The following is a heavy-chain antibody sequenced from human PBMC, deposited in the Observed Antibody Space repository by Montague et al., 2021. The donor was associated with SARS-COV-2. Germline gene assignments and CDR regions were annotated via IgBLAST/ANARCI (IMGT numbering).Heavy chain of an antibody. CDR3: ARDTPKQLDYYYGMDV. Sequence: SLRLSCAASGFTVSSNYMSWVRQAPGKGLEWVSDIYSGGSTYYADSVKGGFTISRDNSKNTVYLQMNSLRAEDTAVYYCARDTPKQLDYYYGMDVWGQGTTVTVSS. V-gene: IGHV3-66*01. J-gene: IGHJ6*02. CDR2: IYSGGST. CDR1: GFTVSSNY. D-gene: IGHD6-13*01.